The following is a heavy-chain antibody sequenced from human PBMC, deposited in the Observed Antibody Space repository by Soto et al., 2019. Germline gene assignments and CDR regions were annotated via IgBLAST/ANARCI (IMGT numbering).Heavy chain of an antibody. J-gene: IGHJ4*02. CDR3: AKAPYYSWYVDY. V-gene: IGHV3-9*01. D-gene: IGHD3-10*01. Sequence: GGSLRLSCAASGFTFDDYAMHWVRQTPGKGLEWVSGISWNSGSIGYADSVKVRFTISRDNAQNSLYLQMNSQRAEDTALYYCAKAPYYSWYVDYWGQGTLVTVSS. CDR2: ISWNSGSI. CDR1: GFTFDDYA.